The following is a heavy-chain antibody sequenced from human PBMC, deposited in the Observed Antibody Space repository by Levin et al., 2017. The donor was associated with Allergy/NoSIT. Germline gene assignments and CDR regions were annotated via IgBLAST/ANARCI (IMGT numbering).Heavy chain of an antibody. CDR3: AKVLEYWYSSGWYQWDAFDS. Sequence: GGSLRLSCAASGFTFSSYAMSWVRQAPGKGLEWVSAISGSGGSTYYADSVKGRFTISRDNSKNTLYLQMNSLRAEDTAVYYCAKVLEYWYSSGWYQWDAFDSWGQGTMVTVSS. D-gene: IGHD6-19*01. CDR2: ISGSGGST. J-gene: IGHJ3*02. CDR1: GFTFSSYA. V-gene: IGHV3-23*01.